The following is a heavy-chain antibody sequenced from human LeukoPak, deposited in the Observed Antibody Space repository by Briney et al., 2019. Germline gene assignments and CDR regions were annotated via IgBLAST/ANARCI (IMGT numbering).Heavy chain of an antibody. V-gene: IGHV3-23*01. CDR1: GFTFSSYA. CDR3: ARSGCSSTSCGSYYYGMDV. CDR2: ISGSGGST. Sequence: GGSLRLSCAASGFTFSSYAMSWVRQAPGKGLEWVSAISGSGGSTGYADSVKGRFTISRDNAKNSLYLQMNSLRAEDTALYYCARSGCSSTSCGSYYYGMDVWGQGTTVTVSS. J-gene: IGHJ6*02. D-gene: IGHD2-2*01.